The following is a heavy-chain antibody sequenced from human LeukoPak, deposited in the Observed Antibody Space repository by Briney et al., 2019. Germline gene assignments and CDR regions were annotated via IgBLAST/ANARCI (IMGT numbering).Heavy chain of an antibody. V-gene: IGHV3-23*01. Sequence: GGSLRLSCAASGFTFSSYAMSWVRQAPGKGLEWVSAISGSGGRTYYADAVKGRFTISRDNSKNTLYLQMNSLRAEDTAVYYCAKEENYYDSSGYRHNAYWGQGTLVTVSS. J-gene: IGHJ4*02. CDR2: ISGSGGRT. CDR3: AKEENYYDSSGYRHNAY. D-gene: IGHD3-22*01. CDR1: GFTFSSYA.